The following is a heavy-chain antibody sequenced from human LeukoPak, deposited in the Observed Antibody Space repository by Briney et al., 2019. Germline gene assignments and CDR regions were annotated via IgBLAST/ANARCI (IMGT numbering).Heavy chain of an antibody. D-gene: IGHD5-18*01. CDR3: ARDRSGYSYGEPLDH. J-gene: IGHJ4*02. Sequence: ASVKVSCKASGYTFTGYYMHWVRQAPGQGLEWLGRINPNSGGTNDAQNFQGRVTMTRDTSMNTAYMELSRLSGDDAAVYYCARDRSGYSYGEPLDHWGQGTLVIVSS. V-gene: IGHV1-2*06. CDR2: INPNSGGT. CDR1: GYTFTGYY.